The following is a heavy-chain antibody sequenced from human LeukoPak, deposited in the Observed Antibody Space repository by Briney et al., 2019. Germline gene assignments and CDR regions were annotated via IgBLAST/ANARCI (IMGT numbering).Heavy chain of an antibody. D-gene: IGHD2-8*01. CDR3: AKTRGPMAFNPDY. CDR1: GFTFSNYA. Sequence: GGSLRLSCAASGFTFSNYAMSWVRQVPGKGLEWVSTISGSDGSTYYADSVKGRFTISRDNSKNTLYLQMNSLRAEDTAKYYCAKTRGPMAFNPDYWGQGSLVTVSS. CDR2: ISGSDGST. V-gene: IGHV3-23*01. J-gene: IGHJ4*02.